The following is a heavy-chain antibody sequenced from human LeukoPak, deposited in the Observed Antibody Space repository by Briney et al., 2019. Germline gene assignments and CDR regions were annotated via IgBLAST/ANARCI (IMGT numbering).Heavy chain of an antibody. V-gene: IGHV3-21*01. CDR2: ISSSSTFI. Sequence: PGGSLRLSCAASGFPFSGYSMNWVRQAPGKGLEWVSYISSSSTFIFYADSVKGRFTISRDNAKNSLYLQVNSLRAEDTAVYYCAGAYCGGDCYSGVAFDIWGQGTMVTVSS. J-gene: IGHJ3*02. CDR1: GFPFSGYS. CDR3: AGAYCGGDCYSGVAFDI. D-gene: IGHD2-21*02.